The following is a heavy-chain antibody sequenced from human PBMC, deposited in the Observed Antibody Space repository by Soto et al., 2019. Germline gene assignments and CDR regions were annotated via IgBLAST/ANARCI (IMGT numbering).Heavy chain of an antibody. CDR3: AHSWVGSSYYYYYYMDV. J-gene: IGHJ6*03. Sequence: SGPTLVNPTQTLTLTCTFSGFSLSTSGVGVGWIRQPPGKALEWLALIYWDDDKRYSPSLKSRLTITKDTSKNQVVLTMTNMEPVDTATYFCAHSWVGSSYYYYYYMDVWGKGTTVTVSS. V-gene: IGHV2-5*02. CDR1: GFSLSTSGVG. CDR2: IYWDDDK. D-gene: IGHD3-10*01.